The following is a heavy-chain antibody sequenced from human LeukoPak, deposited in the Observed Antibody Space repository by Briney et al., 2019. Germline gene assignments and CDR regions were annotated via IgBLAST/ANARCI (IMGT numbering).Heavy chain of an antibody. CDR2: IYYSGST. D-gene: IGHD3-22*01. CDR3: ARQPYYYDSSGYWFDY. J-gene: IGHJ4*02. V-gene: IGHV4-39*01. CDR1: GGSISRSSYY. Sequence: SETLSLTCTVSGGSISRSSYYWGWIRQPPGKGLEWIGSIYYSGSTYYNPSLKSRVTISVDTSKNQFSLKLSSVTAADTAVYYCARQPYYYDSSGYWFDYWGQGTLVTVSS.